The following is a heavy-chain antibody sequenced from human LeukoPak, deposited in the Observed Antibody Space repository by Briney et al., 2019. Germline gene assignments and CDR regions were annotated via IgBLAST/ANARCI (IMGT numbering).Heavy chain of an antibody. CDR2: INHSGST. V-gene: IGHV4-34*01. CDR1: GGSFSGYY. D-gene: IGHD3-10*01. Sequence: SDTLSLTCAVYGGSFSGYYWSWIRQPPGKGLEWIGEINHSGSTNYNPSLKSRVTISVDTSKNQFSLKLSSVTAADTAVYYCARANSGFGERWGQGTLVTVSS. CDR3: ARANSGFGER. J-gene: IGHJ4*02.